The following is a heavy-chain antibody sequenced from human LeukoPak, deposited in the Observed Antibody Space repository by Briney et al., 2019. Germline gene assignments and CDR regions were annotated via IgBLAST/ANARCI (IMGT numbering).Heavy chain of an antibody. V-gene: IGHV3-9*01. Sequence: GGSLRLSCAASGFTFDDYAMHWVRQAPGKGLEWVSGISWNSGSIGYADSVKGRSTISRDNAKNSLYLQMNSLRAEDTALYYCAPGIAAAVINFDYWGQGTLVTVSS. D-gene: IGHD6-13*01. CDR1: GFTFDDYA. J-gene: IGHJ4*02. CDR2: ISWNSGSI. CDR3: APGIAAAVINFDY.